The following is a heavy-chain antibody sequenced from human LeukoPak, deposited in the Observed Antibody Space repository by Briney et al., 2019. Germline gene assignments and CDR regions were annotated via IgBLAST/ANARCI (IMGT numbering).Heavy chain of an antibody. CDR2: ISGSGGST. D-gene: IGHD6-19*01. CDR3: AKPLSSGWYLDYFDS. CDR1: GFTFSSYT. V-gene: IGHV3-23*01. J-gene: IGHJ4*02. Sequence: GGSLRLSCAASGFTFSSYTMSWVRQAPGKGLEWVSAISGSGGSTYYADSVKGRFTISRGNSKNTLYLQMNSLRAEDTAVYYCAKPLSSGWYLDYFDSWGQGTLVTVSS.